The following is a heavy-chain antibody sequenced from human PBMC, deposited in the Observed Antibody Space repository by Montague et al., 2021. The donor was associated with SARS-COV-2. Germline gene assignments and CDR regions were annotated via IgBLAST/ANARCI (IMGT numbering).Heavy chain of an antibody. CDR2: INHSGST. J-gene: IGHJ6*02. Sequence: SETLSLTCAVYGGSFSGYYWSWIRQPPGKGLEWIGEINHSGSTNYNPSLKSRVTISVDTSKNQFSLKLSSVTAADTAVYYCTREGYQVLWSDYYYYGMDVWGQGTMVTASS. CDR3: TREGYQVLWSDYYYYGMDV. V-gene: IGHV4-34*01. CDR1: GGSFSGYY. D-gene: IGHD2-2*01.